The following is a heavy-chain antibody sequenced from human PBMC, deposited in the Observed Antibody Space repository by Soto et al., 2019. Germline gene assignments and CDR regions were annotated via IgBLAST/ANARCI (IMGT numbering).Heavy chain of an antibody. CDR3: ARPLIGNTVDL. V-gene: IGHV1-46*01. Sequence: QAQLLQSGAEMKKPGASVKVSCKASGYTFINYFIHWVRQAPGQGLEWIGIVHPSRGTADYAQKLKGRVTLTTDMSTRTVYMALSNLRSEDTAVYYCARPLIGNTVDLWGQGTTVIVSS. D-gene: IGHD1-7*01. CDR2: VHPSRGTA. J-gene: IGHJ3*01. CDR1: GYTFINYF.